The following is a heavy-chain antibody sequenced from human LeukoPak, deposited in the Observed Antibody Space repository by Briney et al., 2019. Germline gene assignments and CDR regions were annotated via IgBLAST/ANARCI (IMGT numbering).Heavy chain of an antibody. Sequence: GGSLRLSCAASGFTFSSYALNWVRQAPGKGLEWVSSISGSGGSTYYADSVKGRFTISRDNSKNTLYLQMNSLRAEDTAVYYCAKDTYYYDSSGYYRNAFDIWGQGTMVTVSS. CDR2: ISGSGGST. V-gene: IGHV3-23*01. CDR1: GFTFSSYA. J-gene: IGHJ3*02. D-gene: IGHD3-22*01. CDR3: AKDTYYYDSSGYYRNAFDI.